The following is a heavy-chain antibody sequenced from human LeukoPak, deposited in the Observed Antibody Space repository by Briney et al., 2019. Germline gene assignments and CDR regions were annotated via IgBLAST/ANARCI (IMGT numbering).Heavy chain of an antibody. CDR2: ITTGGRT. V-gene: IGHV3-23*01. CDR3: AAHRYSGTYPYYFDF. CDR1: GFTFSSYA. Sequence: GGSLRLSCAASGFTFSSYAMSWVRQAPGKGLEWVSSITTGGRTFYSDFVKGRFTVSRDTSMTTLSLRIDNLRADDTAVYYCAAHRYSGTYPYYFDFWGQGSPVTVSS. J-gene: IGHJ4*02. D-gene: IGHD1-26*01.